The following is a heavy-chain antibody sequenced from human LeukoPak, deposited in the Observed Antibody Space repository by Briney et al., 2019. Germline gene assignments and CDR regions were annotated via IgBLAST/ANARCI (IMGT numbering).Heavy chain of an antibody. J-gene: IGHJ4*02. D-gene: IGHD1-26*01. CDR2: ISGSGGST. Sequence: GGSLRLSCAASGFTFSSYAMSWVRQAPGKGLEWVLAISGSGGSTYYADSVKGRFTISRDNSKNTLYLQMNSLRAEDTAVYYCAKVPALIVGATPDYLGQGTLVTVSS. CDR1: GFTFSSYA. CDR3: AKVPALIVGATPDY. V-gene: IGHV3-23*01.